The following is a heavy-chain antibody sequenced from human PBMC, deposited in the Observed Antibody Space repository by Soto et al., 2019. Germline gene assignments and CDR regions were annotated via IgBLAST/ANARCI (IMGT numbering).Heavy chain of an antibody. Sequence: GGSLRLSCGVSGFTVTSNGLSWVLHPPPKELEWVSAISPNSQGIWYTDSVKGRFTISRDISRNTVFLQMDSLRAVDTAVYYFEKDRQYPRDYFHYWGQGTLVTVSS. CDR2: ISPNSQGI. J-gene: IGHJ4*02. V-gene: IGHV3-23*01. CDR1: GFTVTSNG. CDR3: EKDRQYPRDYFHY. D-gene: IGHD4-4*01.